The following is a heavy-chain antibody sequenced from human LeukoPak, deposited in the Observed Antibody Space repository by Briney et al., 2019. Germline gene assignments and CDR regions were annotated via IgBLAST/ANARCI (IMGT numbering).Heavy chain of an antibody. Sequence: GGSLRLSCAASAFTFSNYWMSWVRQAPGKGLEWVANIKEDGSEINYVDSVKGRFTISRDNAKNSLYLQMNSLRVDDTAVYYCARDSYSSSSSHLYYYYYYMDVWGKGTTVTVSS. V-gene: IGHV3-7*01. D-gene: IGHD6-6*01. J-gene: IGHJ6*03. CDR1: AFTFSNYW. CDR3: ARDSYSSSSSHLYYYYYYMDV. CDR2: IKEDGSEI.